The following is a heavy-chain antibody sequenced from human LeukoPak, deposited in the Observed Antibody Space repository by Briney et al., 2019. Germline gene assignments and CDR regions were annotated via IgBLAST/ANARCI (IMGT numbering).Heavy chain of an antibody. CDR1: GGSISNYY. CDR2: IYYSGST. V-gene: IGHV4-59*12. D-gene: IGHD3-10*01. Sequence: SETLSLTCTVSGGSISNYYWSWIRQPPGKGLEWIGYIYYSGSTNYNPSLKSRVTISVDTSKNQFSLKLSSVTAADTAVYYCARDSGTTGEVKFDPWGQGTLVTVSS. J-gene: IGHJ5*02. CDR3: ARDSGTTGEVKFDP.